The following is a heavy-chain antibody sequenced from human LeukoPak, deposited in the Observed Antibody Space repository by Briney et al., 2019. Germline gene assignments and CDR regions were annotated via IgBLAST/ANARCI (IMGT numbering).Heavy chain of an antibody. CDR1: GGSITDYF. Sequence: SETLSLTCTVSGGSITDYFWSWLRQPAGKGLEWIGRFHTSGTTNYNPSLKSRVTMSVDTSKNQLSLKLSSVTAADTAVYYRARHYYGDYYFDYWGQGTLVTVSS. CDR3: ARHYYGDYYFDY. J-gene: IGHJ4*02. D-gene: IGHD4-17*01. CDR2: FHTSGTT. V-gene: IGHV4-4*07.